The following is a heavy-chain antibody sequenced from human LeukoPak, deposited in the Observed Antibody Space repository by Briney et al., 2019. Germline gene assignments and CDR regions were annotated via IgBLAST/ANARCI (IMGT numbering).Heavy chain of an antibody. J-gene: IGHJ4*02. CDR3: ARGRRIVLVVYAWYYFDY. D-gene: IGHD2-8*02. CDR2: INHSGST. V-gene: IGHV4-34*01. CDR1: GGSFSGYY. Sequence: PSETLSLTCAVYGGSFSGYYWSWIRQPPGKGLEWIGEINHSGSTNYNPSLKSRVPISVDTSKNQFSLKLSSVTAADTAVYYCARGRRIVLVVYAWYYFDYWGQGTLVTVSS.